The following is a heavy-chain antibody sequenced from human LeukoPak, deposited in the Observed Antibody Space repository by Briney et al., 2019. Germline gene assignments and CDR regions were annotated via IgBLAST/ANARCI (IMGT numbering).Heavy chain of an antibody. CDR2: IIPIFGTA. V-gene: IGHV1-69*06. D-gene: IGHD3-22*01. Sequence: ASVKVSCKASGGTFSSYAISWVRQAPGQGLEWMGGIIPIFGTANYAQKFQGRVTITADKSTSTAYMELSSLRSEDTAVYYCARSYYDSSGYYDAFDIWGQGTMVTVSS. CDR1: GGTFSSYA. J-gene: IGHJ3*02. CDR3: ARSYYDSSGYYDAFDI.